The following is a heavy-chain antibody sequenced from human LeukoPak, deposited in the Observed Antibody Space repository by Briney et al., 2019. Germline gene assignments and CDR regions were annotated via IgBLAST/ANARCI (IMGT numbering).Heavy chain of an antibody. D-gene: IGHD6-13*01. V-gene: IGHV3-21*01. CDR3: ARGVYIAAAQYGY. CDR2: ISSSSSYI. J-gene: IGHJ4*02. CDR1: GFTFSSYS. Sequence: GGSLRLSCAASGFTFSSYSMNWVRQAPGKGLEWVSSISSSSSYIYYADSVEGRFTISRDNAKNSLYLQMNSLRAEDTAVYYCARGVYIAAAQYGYWGQGTLVTVSS.